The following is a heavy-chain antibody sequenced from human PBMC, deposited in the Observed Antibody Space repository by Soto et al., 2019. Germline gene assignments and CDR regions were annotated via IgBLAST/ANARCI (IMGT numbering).Heavy chain of an antibody. D-gene: IGHD6-19*01. Sequence: EVQLLESGGGLVQPGGSLRLSCAASGFTFSSYAMSWVRQAPGKGLEWVSAISGSGGSTYYADSVKGRFTISRDNSKNTLYLQMNSLRPEDTAVYYCAKVYLQWLPQPRVSHFDYWGQGTLVTVSS. CDR1: GFTFSSYA. J-gene: IGHJ4*02. CDR2: ISGSGGST. CDR3: AKVYLQWLPQPRVSHFDY. V-gene: IGHV3-23*01.